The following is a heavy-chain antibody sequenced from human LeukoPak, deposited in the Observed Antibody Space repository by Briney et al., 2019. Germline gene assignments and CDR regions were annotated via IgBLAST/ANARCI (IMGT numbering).Heavy chain of an antibody. CDR1: GFTFSSYG. V-gene: IGHV3-33*01. D-gene: IGHD3-22*01. CDR2: IWYDGSNK. J-gene: IGHJ4*02. Sequence: GGSLRLSCAASGFTFSSYGMHWVRQAPGKGLEWVAVIWYDGSNKYYADSVKGRFTISRDNSKNTLYLQMNSLRAEDTAVYYCARTDSYDSSGYSNFDYWGQGTLVTVSS. CDR3: ARTDSYDSSGYSNFDY.